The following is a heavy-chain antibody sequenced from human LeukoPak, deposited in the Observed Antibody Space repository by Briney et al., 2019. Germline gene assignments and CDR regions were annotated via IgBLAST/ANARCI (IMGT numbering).Heavy chain of an antibody. CDR1: GYTFTGYY. J-gene: IGHJ6*02. V-gene: IGHV1-2*02. CDR3: ARDVPYYDSSYGMDV. D-gene: IGHD3-22*01. CDR2: INPNSGGT. Sequence: ASVKVPCKASGYTFTGYYMHWVRQAPGQGLEWMGWINPNSGGTNYAQKFQGRVTMTRDTSISTAYMELSRLRSDDTAVYYCARDVPYYDSSYGMDVWGQGTTVTVSS.